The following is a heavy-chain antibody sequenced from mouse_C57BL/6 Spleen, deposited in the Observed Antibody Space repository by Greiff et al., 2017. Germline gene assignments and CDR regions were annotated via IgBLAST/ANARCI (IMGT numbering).Heavy chain of an antibody. CDR1: GYAFSSSW. CDR3: AGPITTRAY. Sequence: VKLMESGPELVKPGASVKISCKASGYAFSSSWMNWVKQRPGKGLEWIGRIYPGDGDTNYNGKFKGKATLTADKSSSTAYMQLSSLTSEDSAVYFCAGPITTRAYWGQGTLVTVSA. CDR2: IYPGDGDT. V-gene: IGHV1-82*01. D-gene: IGHD1-1*01. J-gene: IGHJ3*01.